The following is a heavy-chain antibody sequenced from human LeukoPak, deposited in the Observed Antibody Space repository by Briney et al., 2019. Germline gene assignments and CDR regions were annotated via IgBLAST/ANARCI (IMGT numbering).Heavy chain of an antibody. CDR2: ISGDGGTT. D-gene: IGHD5-18*01. CDR3: AKDIGERGYKDY. CDR1: GFTFKDYA. J-gene: IGHJ4*02. V-gene: IGHV3-43*02. Sequence: PGGSLRLSCAASGFTFKDYAMHWVRQAPGKGLEWVSLISGDGGTTFYADSVKGRFTISRDNSKNSLYPQMNSLRTEDTAFYFCAKDIGERGYKDYWGQGTLVTVSS.